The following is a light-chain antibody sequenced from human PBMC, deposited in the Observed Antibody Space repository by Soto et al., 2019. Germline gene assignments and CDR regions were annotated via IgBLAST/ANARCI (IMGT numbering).Light chain of an antibody. CDR3: QQYGSSPT. CDR2: DAS. J-gene: IGKJ1*01. V-gene: IGKV3D-20*01. CDR1: QSVKRNY. Sequence: EIVLTHSPSTLSFSPGERSTLSAGASQSVKRNYLAWYQQKPGLAPSLLIYDASSRATGIPDRFSGSGSGTDFTLTISSLEPEDSAVYFCQQYGSSPTFGQGTKVDIK.